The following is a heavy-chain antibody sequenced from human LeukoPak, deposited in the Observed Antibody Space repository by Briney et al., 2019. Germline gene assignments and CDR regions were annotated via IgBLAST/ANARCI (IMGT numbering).Heavy chain of an antibody. CDR3: ARASRDYVWGSYPRRFSSLDY. CDR1: GESFSGYY. Sequence: SETLSLTCAVYGESFSGYYWSWIRQPPGKGLEWIGEINHSGSTNYNPSLKSRVTISVDTSKNQFALKLSSVTAADTAVYYCARASRDYVWGSYPRRFSSLDYWAREPWSPSPQ. D-gene: IGHD3-16*01. CDR2: INHSGST. V-gene: IGHV4-34*01. J-gene: IGHJ4*02.